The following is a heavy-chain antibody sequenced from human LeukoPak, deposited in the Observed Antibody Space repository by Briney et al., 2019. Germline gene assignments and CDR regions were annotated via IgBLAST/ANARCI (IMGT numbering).Heavy chain of an antibody. V-gene: IGHV3-23*01. Sequence: PGGSLRLSCAASGFTFSNYAMSWVRQAPGRGLEWVSAISGNGVYIYYTDSVKGRFTMSRDNSKNTLYLQMSSMRADDTATYYCAKGGADDWGDHWGQGTLVTVSS. J-gene: IGHJ4*02. CDR1: GFTFSNYA. D-gene: IGHD3-9*01. CDR2: ISGNGVYI. CDR3: AKGGADDWGDH.